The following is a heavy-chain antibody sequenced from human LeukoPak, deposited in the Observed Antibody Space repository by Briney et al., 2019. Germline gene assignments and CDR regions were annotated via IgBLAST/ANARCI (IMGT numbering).Heavy chain of an antibody. D-gene: IGHD3-10*01. J-gene: IGHJ6*04. V-gene: IGHV3-21*01. CDR2: ISSSSTYT. CDR1: PTFPFSDYS. CDR3: AREDASSLDV. Sequence: GGSLRLSCVGSPTFPFSDYSMNWVRQAPGKGLEWVSSISSSSTYTYHADSVKGRFTISRDNAKNSLYLQMNSLRAEDTAVYYCAREDASSLDVWGKGTTVTVSS.